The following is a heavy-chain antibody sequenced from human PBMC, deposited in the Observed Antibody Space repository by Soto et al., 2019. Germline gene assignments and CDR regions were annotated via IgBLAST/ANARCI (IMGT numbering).Heavy chain of an antibody. CDR2: IIPILGIA. V-gene: IGHV1-69*02. CDR1: GGTFSSYT. Sequence: ASVKVSCKASGGTFSSYTISWVRQAPGQGLEWMGRIIPILGIANYAQKFQGRVTITADKSTSTAYMELSSLRSEDTAVYYCARGKYCSSTCFRARRYYYYYMVSWGKGTTVTVS. CDR3: ARGKYCSSTCFRARRYYYYYMVS. D-gene: IGHD2-2*01. J-gene: IGHJ6*03.